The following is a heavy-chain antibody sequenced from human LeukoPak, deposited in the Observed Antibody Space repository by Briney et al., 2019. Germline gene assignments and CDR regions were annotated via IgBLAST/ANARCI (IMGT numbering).Heavy chain of an antibody. D-gene: IGHD5-12*01. Sequence: SVKVSCKASGGTFSSYAISWVRQAPGQGLEWMGRIIPIFGTANYAQKFQGRVTITTDESTSTAYVELSSLRSEDTAVYYCASTRGYDLAYFDYWGQGTLVTVSS. CDR3: ASTRGYDLAYFDY. CDR1: GGTFSSYA. V-gene: IGHV1-69*05. J-gene: IGHJ4*02. CDR2: IIPIFGTA.